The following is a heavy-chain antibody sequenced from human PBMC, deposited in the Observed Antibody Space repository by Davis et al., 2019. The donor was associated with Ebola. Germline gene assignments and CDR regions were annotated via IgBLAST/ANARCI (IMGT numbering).Heavy chain of an antibody. Sequence: GGSLRLSCKGSGYSFTSYWIGWVRQLPGKGLEWMGIIYPGDSDTRYRPSFEGQVTISVDRSSSTAYLQWSSLKASDSAMYYCARQEALYGSIDNWGQGTLVTVSS. CDR1: GYSFTSYW. CDR3: ARQEALYGSIDN. V-gene: IGHV5-51*01. J-gene: IGHJ4*02. CDR2: IYPGDSDT. D-gene: IGHD2/OR15-2a*01.